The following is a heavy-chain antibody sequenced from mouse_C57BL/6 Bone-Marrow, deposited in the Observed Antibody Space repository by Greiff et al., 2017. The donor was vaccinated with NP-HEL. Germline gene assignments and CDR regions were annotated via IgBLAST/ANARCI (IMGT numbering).Heavy chain of an antibody. D-gene: IGHD1-1*01. J-gene: IGHJ2*01. CDR2: FNPNFGTT. CDR3: ARCPRFITTVVSYFDY. CDR1: GYSFTDYN. Sequence: EVQLQQSGPELVKPGASVKISCKASGYSFTDYNMNWVKQSNGKSLEWIGVFNPNFGTTSYNRKFKGKATLTVDQSSSTAYMQLNSLTSEDSAVYYCARCPRFITTVVSYFDYWGQGTTLTVSS. V-gene: IGHV1-39*01.